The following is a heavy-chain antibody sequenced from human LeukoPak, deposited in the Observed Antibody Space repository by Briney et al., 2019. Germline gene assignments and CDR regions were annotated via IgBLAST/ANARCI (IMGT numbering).Heavy chain of an antibody. Sequence: PGASVKVSCKASGYTFTSYDINGVRQATGQGLEGMGWMNPNSGNTGYAQKFQGRVTITRNTSISTAYMELRSLRSEDTAVYYCARELLWFGESNFDYWGQGTLVTVSS. V-gene: IGHV1-8*03. CDR1: GYTFTSYD. CDR2: MNPNSGNT. J-gene: IGHJ4*02. D-gene: IGHD3-10*01. CDR3: ARELLWFGESNFDY.